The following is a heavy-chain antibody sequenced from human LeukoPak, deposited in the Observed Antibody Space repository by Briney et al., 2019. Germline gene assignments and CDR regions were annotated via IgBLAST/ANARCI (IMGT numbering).Heavy chain of an antibody. J-gene: IGHJ4*02. V-gene: IGHV4-34*01. CDR3: ARVGSGYYLYLDY. D-gene: IGHD3-3*01. CDR1: GGSFSGYY. CDR2: IYHSGST. Sequence: SETLSLTCAVYGGSFSGYYWSWIRQPPGKGLEWIGYIYHSGSTYYNPSLKSRVTISVDRSKNQFSLKLRSVTAADTAVYYCARVGSGYYLYLDYWGQGTLVTVSS.